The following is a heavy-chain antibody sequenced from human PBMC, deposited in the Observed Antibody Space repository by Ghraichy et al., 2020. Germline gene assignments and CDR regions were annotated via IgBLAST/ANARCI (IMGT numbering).Heavy chain of an antibody. D-gene: IGHD3-3*01. J-gene: IGHJ6*02. CDR2: VYYTGST. CDR3: ARDLSRYDFWSGYYRADYYYYGMDV. CDR1: GGSISSTSYY. Sequence: GSLRLSCTVSGGSISSTSYYWSCIRQPPGKGLEWIGSVYYTGSTHYNPSLKSRVTISVDTSKKQFSLKLSSVTAADTAVYYCARDLSRYDFWSGYYRADYYYYGMDVWGQGTTVTVSS. V-gene: IGHV4-39*07.